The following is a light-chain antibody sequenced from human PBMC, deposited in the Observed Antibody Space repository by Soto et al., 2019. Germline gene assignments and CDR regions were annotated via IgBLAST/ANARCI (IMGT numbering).Light chain of an antibody. CDR2: AAS. V-gene: IGKV1-9*01. CDR1: QAITLY. J-gene: IGKJ4*01. Sequence: DIHLTQSPSFLSASVGHRVTITCRTSQAITLYLAWYQQQPGKAPKLLIYAASTLQSGVPSRFSGSGSGTEFTLTISSLQPEDFATYYCQQLNGFPLTFGGGTKVEIK. CDR3: QQLNGFPLT.